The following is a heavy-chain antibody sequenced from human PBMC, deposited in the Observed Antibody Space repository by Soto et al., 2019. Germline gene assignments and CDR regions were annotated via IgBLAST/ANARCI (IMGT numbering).Heavy chain of an antibody. CDR2: VYHSGIT. D-gene: IGHD3-16*01. V-gene: IGHV4-4*02. CDR1: GASIGTNNW. Sequence: KPSETLSLTCAVSGASIGTNNWWSWVRQPPGKGLEWIGEVYHSGITNCNPSLKSRVTISIDKSKNQFSLTLTSMTAADTALYYCASYRGALYCESWGPGILGTVS. J-gene: IGHJ4*02. CDR3: ASYRGALYCES.